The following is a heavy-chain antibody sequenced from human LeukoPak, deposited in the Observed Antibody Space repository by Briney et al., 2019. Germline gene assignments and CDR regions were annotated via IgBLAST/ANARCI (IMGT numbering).Heavy chain of an antibody. D-gene: IGHD1-7*01. CDR2: ISGSSSYI. J-gene: IGHJ4*02. Sequence: PGGSLRLSCAASGFTFSRYSMNWVRQAPGKGLEWVSSISGSSSYIYYADSVKGRFTISRDNSKNTLYLQMNSLRAEDTAVYYCAKDRTYNWNYGDYWGQGTLVTVSS. V-gene: IGHV3-21*04. CDR3: AKDRTYNWNYGDY. CDR1: GFTFSRYS.